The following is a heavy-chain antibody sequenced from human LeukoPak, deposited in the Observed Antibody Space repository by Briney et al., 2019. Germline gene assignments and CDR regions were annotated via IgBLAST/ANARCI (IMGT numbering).Heavy chain of an antibody. CDR3: VRDCSSTSCRSRDDY. Sequence: SETLSLTCAVSGGSISSNNWWSWVRQPPGKGLEWIGEIYHSGSTNYNPSLKGRVTISVDKSKNQFSLKLSSVTAADTAVYYCVRDCSSTSCRSRDDYWGQGTLVTVSS. CDR1: GGSISSNNW. CDR2: IYHSGST. V-gene: IGHV4-4*02. J-gene: IGHJ4*02. D-gene: IGHD2-2*01.